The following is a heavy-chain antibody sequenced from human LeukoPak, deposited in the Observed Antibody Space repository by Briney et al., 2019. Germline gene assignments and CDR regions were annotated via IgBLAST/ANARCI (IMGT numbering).Heavy chain of an antibody. CDR1: GYTFTSYG. Sequence: GASVKVSCKASGYTFTSYGINWVRQAPGQGLEWMGWISAYNGNTNYAQKLQGRVTMTTDTSKSTAYMELRSLRSDDTAVYYCARHPSPRYDILTGYFEYYYYYMDVWGKGTTVTVSS. CDR3: ARHPSPRYDILTGYFEYYYYYMDV. D-gene: IGHD3-9*01. J-gene: IGHJ6*03. CDR2: ISAYNGNT. V-gene: IGHV1-18*01.